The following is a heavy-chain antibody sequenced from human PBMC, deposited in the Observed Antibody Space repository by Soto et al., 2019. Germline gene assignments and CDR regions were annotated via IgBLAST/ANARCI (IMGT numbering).Heavy chain of an antibody. CDR3: AHSRCGGDCLRSYSSHYYYGMDV. V-gene: IGHV2-5*02. Sequence: QITLKESGPTLVKPTQTLTLTCTFSGFSLNTGGLGVGWIRQPPGKALEWLALIYWDGDKRYSQSLESRLSITKDTSNNQVLLNMTDMFPVDTGTYYCAHSRCGGDCLRSYSSHYYYGMDVWGQVTTVTVSS. CDR1: GFSLNTGGLG. D-gene: IGHD2-21*02. J-gene: IGHJ6*02. CDR2: IYWDGDK.